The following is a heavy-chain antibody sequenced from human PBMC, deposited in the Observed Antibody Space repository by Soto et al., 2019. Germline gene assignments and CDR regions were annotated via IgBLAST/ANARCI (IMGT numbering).Heavy chain of an antibody. CDR1: GFTFSSYA. CDR2: ISGSGGST. Sequence: GGSLRLSCAASGFTFSSYAMSWVRQAPGKGLEWVSAISGSGGSTYYADSVKGRFTISRDNSKNTLYLQMNSLRAEDTAVYYCAKDQLSGSYYARLSDYWGQGTLVTVSS. D-gene: IGHD1-26*01. V-gene: IGHV3-23*01. CDR3: AKDQLSGSYYARLSDY. J-gene: IGHJ4*02.